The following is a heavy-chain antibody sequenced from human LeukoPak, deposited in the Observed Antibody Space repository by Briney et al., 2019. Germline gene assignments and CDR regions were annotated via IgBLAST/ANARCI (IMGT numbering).Heavy chain of an antibody. V-gene: IGHV3-48*03. J-gene: IGHJ4*02. CDR1: GFTFSSYE. D-gene: IGHD4-23*01. Sequence: GGSLRLSCAASGFTFSSYEMNWVRQAPGKGLEWVSYISSSGSTIYYADSVKGRFTISRDNSKNTLYLQMNSLRAEDTAVYYCARNYYYGGSPADYWGQGTLVTVSS. CDR3: ARNYYYGGSPADY. CDR2: ISSSGSTI.